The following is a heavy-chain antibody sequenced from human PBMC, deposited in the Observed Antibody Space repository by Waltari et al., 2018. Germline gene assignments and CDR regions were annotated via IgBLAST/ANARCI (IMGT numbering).Heavy chain of an antibody. V-gene: IGHV3-33*01. CDR2: VDYDGSTK. J-gene: IGHJ4*02. D-gene: IGHD1-1*01. CDR3: ARCGRGVDSSASCLDH. Sequence: QVQLVESGGGVVQPGRSLRLSCAASGFIFSNYGMHWVRQAPGKGLEGGEVVDYDGSTKHYADSGKGRFTISRDNSKNTLNLEMNSLRAEDTAVYFCARCGRGVDSSASCLDHWGQGTLVTVSS. CDR1: GFIFSNYG.